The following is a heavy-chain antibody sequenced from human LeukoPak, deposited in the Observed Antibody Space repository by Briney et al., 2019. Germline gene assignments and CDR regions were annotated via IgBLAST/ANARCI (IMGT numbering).Heavy chain of an antibody. V-gene: IGHV3-11*01. Sequence: GSLRLSCAASGFTFSDYNMRWIRQAPGKGLEWVSSISRSGSTKYYADSVKGRFTISRDNAKNSLFLQMNSLSAEDTAVYYCARVLRYCSGGNCYSGGLGYMDVWGKGTTVTISS. CDR3: ARVLRYCSGGNCYSGGLGYMDV. CDR2: ISRSGSTK. J-gene: IGHJ6*03. D-gene: IGHD2-15*01. CDR1: GFTFSDYN.